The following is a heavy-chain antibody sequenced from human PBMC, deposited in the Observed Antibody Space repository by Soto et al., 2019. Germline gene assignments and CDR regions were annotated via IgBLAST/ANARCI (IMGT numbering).Heavy chain of an antibody. CDR3: AHSRYRDYYDGMDV. CDR2: IYWDDDK. Sequence: QITLKESGPTLVKPTQTLTLTCTFSGFSLNTNEVGVGWIRQPPGKALEWLALIYWDDDKRYSPSLKSRLNITKDTSKNQVVLTMTNMDPVDTATYYCAHSRYRDYYDGMDVWGQGTTVTVSS. V-gene: IGHV2-5*02. D-gene: IGHD1-26*01. J-gene: IGHJ6*02. CDR1: GFSLNTNEVG.